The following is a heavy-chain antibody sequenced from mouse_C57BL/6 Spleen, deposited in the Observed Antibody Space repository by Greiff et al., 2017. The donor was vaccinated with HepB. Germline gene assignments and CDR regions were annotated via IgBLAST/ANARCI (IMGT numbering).Heavy chain of an antibody. D-gene: IGHD3-2*02. V-gene: IGHV5-12*01. CDR1: GFTFSDYY. Sequence: EVQLVESGGGLVQPGGSLKLSCAASGFTFSDYYMYWVRQTPEKRLEWVAYISNGGGSTYYPDTVKGRFTISRDNAKNTLYLQMSRLKSEDTAMYYCARTDSSGYSYAMDYWGQGTSVTVSS. CDR3: ARTDSSGYSYAMDY. J-gene: IGHJ4*01. CDR2: ISNGGGST.